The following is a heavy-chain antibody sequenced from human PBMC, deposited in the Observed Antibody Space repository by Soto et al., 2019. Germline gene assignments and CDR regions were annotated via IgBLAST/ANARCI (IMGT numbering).Heavy chain of an antibody. CDR1: GFTFNDYA. CDR2: ISWNSGQL. D-gene: IGHD4-17*01. J-gene: IGHJ6*03. CDR3: AKDKSTGEYSYYRYMDV. V-gene: IGHV3-9*01. Sequence: EVQLVESGGGWEQPERSLRSSWVAFGFTFNDYAMDGVGQAQGKGLEWVSAISWNSGQLDYADSVRGRFTISRDNAKNSLYLQMNSLRPEDTALYYCAKDKSTGEYSYYRYMDVWGKGTTVTVSS.